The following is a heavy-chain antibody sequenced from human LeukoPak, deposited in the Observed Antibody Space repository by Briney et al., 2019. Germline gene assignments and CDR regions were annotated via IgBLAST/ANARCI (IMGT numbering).Heavy chain of an antibody. D-gene: IGHD1-1*01. Sequence: GGSLRLSCAASGFTFSNYAMSWVRQAPGKGLEWVANIKVDGSEKYYAESVKGRFTISRDNAENSLYLQMNSPRVEDSAIYYCGKKTGSTGEAFDYWGQGTLVTVSS. CDR1: GFTFSNYA. J-gene: IGHJ4*02. CDR2: IKVDGSEK. CDR3: GKKTGSTGEAFDY. V-gene: IGHV3-7*03.